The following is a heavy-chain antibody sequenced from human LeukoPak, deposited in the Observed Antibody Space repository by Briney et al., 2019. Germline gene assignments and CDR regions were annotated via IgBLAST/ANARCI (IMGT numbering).Heavy chain of an antibody. D-gene: IGHD2-2*01. Sequence: SVKVSCKASGGTFSSYAISWVRQAPGQGLEWMGGIIPIFGTANYAQKFQGRVTITTDESASTAYMELSSLRSEDTAVYYCARDACSSTSCPTYYWYFDLWGRGTLVTVSS. J-gene: IGHJ2*01. V-gene: IGHV1-69*05. CDR2: IIPIFGTA. CDR1: GGTFSSYA. CDR3: ARDACSSTSCPTYYWYFDL.